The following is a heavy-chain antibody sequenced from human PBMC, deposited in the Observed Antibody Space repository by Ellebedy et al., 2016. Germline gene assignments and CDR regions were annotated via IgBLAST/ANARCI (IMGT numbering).Heavy chain of an antibody. CDR2: ISYDGFNK. J-gene: IGHJ6*02. CDR1: GFTFSSYG. Sequence: GGSLRLSCSASGFTFSSYGMHWVRQAPGKGLEWVAFISYDGFNKYFADSVKGRSTISRDDSKNMLYLQINSLRADDTAVYYCAKERGYAREYYYFGMDVWGQGTTVTVSS. D-gene: IGHD5-12*01. CDR3: AKERGYAREYYYFGMDV. V-gene: IGHV3-30*18.